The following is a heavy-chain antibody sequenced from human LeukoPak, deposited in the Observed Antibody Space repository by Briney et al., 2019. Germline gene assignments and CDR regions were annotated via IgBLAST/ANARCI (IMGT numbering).Heavy chain of an antibody. V-gene: IGHV3-23*01. Sequence: PGGSLRLSCAASGFTFSSYAMSWVRQAPGKGLEWVSAISGSGGSTYYADSVKGRFTISRDNSKNTLYLQMNSLRAEDTAVYYCAKGRFGSGKSRYMDVWGKGTTVTVSS. CDR2: ISGSGGST. J-gene: IGHJ6*03. D-gene: IGHD3-10*01. CDR1: GFTFSSYA. CDR3: AKGRFGSGKSRYMDV.